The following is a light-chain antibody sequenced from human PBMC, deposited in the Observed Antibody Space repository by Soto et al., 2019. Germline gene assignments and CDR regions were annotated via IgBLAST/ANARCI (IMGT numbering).Light chain of an antibody. V-gene: IGKV3-15*01. CDR2: DAS. CDR3: QQYNSWPLT. Sequence: EVVMTQSPATLSVSLGERATLSCRASQTVSSNLAWYQQRPGQAPRLLIYDASTRATGIPARFSGSGSGTDFTLTISGLQSEDFAVYYCQQYNSWPLTFGGGTKVEIK. J-gene: IGKJ4*01. CDR1: QTVSSN.